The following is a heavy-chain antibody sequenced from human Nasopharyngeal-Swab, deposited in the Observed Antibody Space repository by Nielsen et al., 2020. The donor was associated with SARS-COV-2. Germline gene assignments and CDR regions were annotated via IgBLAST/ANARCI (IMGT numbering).Heavy chain of an antibody. V-gene: IGHV4-34*01. J-gene: IGHJ6*04. Sequence: WIRQPPGKGLEWIGEINHSGSTNYNSSLKSRVTISVDTSKNQFSLKLSSVTAADTAVYYCARRTRYGITGTRGGFPVWGKGTTVTVSS. CDR2: INHSGST. CDR3: ARRTRYGITGTRGGFPV. D-gene: IGHD1-7*01.